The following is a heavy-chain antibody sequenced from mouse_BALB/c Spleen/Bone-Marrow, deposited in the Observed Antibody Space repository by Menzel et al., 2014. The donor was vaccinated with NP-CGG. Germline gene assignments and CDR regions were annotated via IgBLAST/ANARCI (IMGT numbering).Heavy chain of an antibody. CDR1: GFNIKDTY. D-gene: IGHD1-1*01. CDR3: ARYYYGSSLFDY. V-gene: IGHV14-3*02. CDR2: IDPANGNT. J-gene: IGHJ2*01. Sequence: EVQLQQSGAELVKPGASVKLSCTASGFNIKDTYMRWVKQRPEQGLEWIGRIDPANGNTKYDPKFQGKATITADTSSNTACLQLSSLTSEDTAVYYCARYYYGSSLFDYWGQGTTLTVSS.